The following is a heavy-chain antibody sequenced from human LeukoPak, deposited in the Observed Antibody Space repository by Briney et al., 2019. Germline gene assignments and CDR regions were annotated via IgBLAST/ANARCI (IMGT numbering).Heavy chain of an antibody. V-gene: IGHV4-61*05. D-gene: IGHD5-18*01. CDR3: ASESTYRYNY. J-gene: IGHJ4*02. Sequence: SETLSLTCTVSGGSISSSSYYWGWIRQPPGKGLEWIGYIYYSGSTNYNPSLKSRVTISVDTSKNQFSLKLSSVTAADTAVYYCASESTYRYNYWGQGTLVTVSS. CDR1: GGSISSSSYY. CDR2: IYYSGST.